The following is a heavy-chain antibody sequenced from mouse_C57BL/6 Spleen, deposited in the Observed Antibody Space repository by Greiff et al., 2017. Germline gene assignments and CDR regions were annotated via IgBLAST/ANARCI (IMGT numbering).Heavy chain of an antibody. CDR2: ISYSGST. V-gene: IGHV3-1*01. J-gene: IGHJ1*03. Sequence: EVQLQESGPGMVKPSQSLSLTCTVTGYSITSGYDWHWLRHFPGNKLEWMGYISYSGSTNYNPSLKSRISITHDTSKNHFFLKLNSVTTEDTATXYCARANYCGSSLYWYFDVWGTGTTVTVSS. D-gene: IGHD1-1*01. CDR1: GYSITSGYD. CDR3: ARANYCGSSLYWYFDV.